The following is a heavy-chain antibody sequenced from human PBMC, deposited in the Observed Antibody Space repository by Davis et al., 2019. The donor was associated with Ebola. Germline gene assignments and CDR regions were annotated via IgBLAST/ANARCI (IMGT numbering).Heavy chain of an antibody. D-gene: IGHD3-9*01. J-gene: IGHJ4*02. CDR2: IIPIFDTP. V-gene: IGHV1-69*13. CDR1: GGSFSSHP. CDR3: ARDFDGGNYYFDY. Sequence: PVNVSCKTSGGSFSSHPISWVRQAPRQGLEWMGGIIPIFDTPHYAQKFQGRITITADASTSTAYMELSSLRSEDTATYFCARDFDGGNYYFDYWGPGTPVTVSS.